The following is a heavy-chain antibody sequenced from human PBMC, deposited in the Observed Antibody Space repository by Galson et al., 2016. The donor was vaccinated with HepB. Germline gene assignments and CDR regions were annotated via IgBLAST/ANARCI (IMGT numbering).Heavy chain of an antibody. Sequence: SLRLSCAASGFTFRNYTMHWVRQAPGKGLEWVSSISSKSIYIYNADSAKGRFTISRDNAKNSLFLQMDSLRADDTAVYHCARERDRYCSGGSCGDYYYGMDVWGQGTTVTVSS. V-gene: IGHV3-21*06. CDR1: GFTFRNYT. D-gene: IGHD2-15*01. CDR2: ISSKSIYI. CDR3: ARERDRYCSGGSCGDYYYGMDV. J-gene: IGHJ6*02.